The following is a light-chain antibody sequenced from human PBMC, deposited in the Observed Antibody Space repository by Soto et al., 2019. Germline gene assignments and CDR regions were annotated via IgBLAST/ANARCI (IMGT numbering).Light chain of an antibody. J-gene: IGKJ2*01. CDR3: QQYAISPRT. V-gene: IGKV3-20*01. CDR2: GAS. CDR1: QSVNNNY. Sequence: EIVLTQSPCTLSLSPGERATLSCRASQSVNNNYLAWFQQKPGQAPRLLVYGASSRATGIPDRFSGSGSGTDFTLTISILEPEDFAVYYCQQYAISPRTFGQGTNLEIK.